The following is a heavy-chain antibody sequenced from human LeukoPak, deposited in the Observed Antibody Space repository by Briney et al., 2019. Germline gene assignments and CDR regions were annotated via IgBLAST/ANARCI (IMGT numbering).Heavy chain of an antibody. CDR3: ARGNSGSYYGFDY. D-gene: IGHD1-26*01. CDR2: IYYTGST. J-gene: IGHJ4*02. Sequence: PSETLSLTCTVSGGSISSYYWSWIRQPPGKGLEWIGYIYYTGSTNYNPSLKSRVTISVDTSKNQFSLKPSSVTAADTAVYYCARGNSGSYYGFDYWGQGTLVTVSS. CDR1: GGSISSYY. V-gene: IGHV4-59*01.